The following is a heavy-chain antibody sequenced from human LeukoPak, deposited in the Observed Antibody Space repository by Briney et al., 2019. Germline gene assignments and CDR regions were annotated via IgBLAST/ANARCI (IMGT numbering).Heavy chain of an antibody. V-gene: IGHV4-30-4*01. CDR2: IYYTGST. J-gene: IGHJ4*02. CDR3: ARYPIVGAQQYYFDD. Sequence: KTSQTLSLTCTVSGGSISSGDYYWSWIRQPPGKGLEWIGYIYYTGSTYYNPSLKSRLTISVDTSKSQFSLKLNSVTAADTAMYYCARYPIVGAQQYYFDDWGQGTLVTVSS. CDR1: GGSISSGDYY. D-gene: IGHD1-26*01.